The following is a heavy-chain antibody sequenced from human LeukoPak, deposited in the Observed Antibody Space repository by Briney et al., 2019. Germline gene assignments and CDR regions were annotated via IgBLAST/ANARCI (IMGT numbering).Heavy chain of an antibody. J-gene: IGHJ5*02. CDR1: GGSISSYY. Sequence: SETLSLTCTVPGGSISSYYWSWIRQPPGKGLEWIGYIYYSGSTNYNPSLKSRVTISVDTSKNQFSLKLSPVTAADTAVYYCARDSSRLYDWFDPWGQGTLVTVSS. CDR3: ARDSSRLYDWFDP. D-gene: IGHD2-8*01. V-gene: IGHV4-59*01. CDR2: IYYSGST.